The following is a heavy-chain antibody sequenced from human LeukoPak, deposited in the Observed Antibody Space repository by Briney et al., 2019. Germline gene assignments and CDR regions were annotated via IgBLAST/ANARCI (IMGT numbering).Heavy chain of an antibody. CDR1: GLSLTNYW. Sequence: GGSLRLSCSASGLSLTNYWMHWVRQAPGKGLVWVSHMSSDGSSTSYADSVKGRFTISRDTAKNTLYLQMNSLRAEDTAVYYCARDRTVYSNYAFLWGQGTLVTVSS. J-gene: IGHJ4*02. D-gene: IGHD4-11*01. CDR2: MSSDGSST. V-gene: IGHV3-74*01. CDR3: ARDRTVYSNYAFL.